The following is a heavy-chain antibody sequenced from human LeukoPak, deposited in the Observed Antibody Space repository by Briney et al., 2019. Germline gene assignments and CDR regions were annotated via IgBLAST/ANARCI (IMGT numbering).Heavy chain of an antibody. CDR2: VYHSGTT. CDR3: ANSWYYLDSSGLPKPDAFDR. CDR1: GGSISSGAY. V-gene: IGHV4-38-2*01. D-gene: IGHD3-22*01. J-gene: IGHJ3*01. Sequence: SETLSLTCAVSGGSISSGAYWGWVRQPPGKGLEWIGTVYHSGTTYYNPSLKSRVTISIDTSKNQFSLKLSSVTAADTAVYYCANSWYYLDSSGLPKPDAFDRWGQGTLVTVSS.